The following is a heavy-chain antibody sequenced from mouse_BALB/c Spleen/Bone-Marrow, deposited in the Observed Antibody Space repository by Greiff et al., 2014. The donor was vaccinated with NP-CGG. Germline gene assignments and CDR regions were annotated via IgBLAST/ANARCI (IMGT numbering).Heavy chain of an antibody. V-gene: IGHV1S81*02. J-gene: IGHJ4*01. Sequence: SRAELVKPGASVKLSCKASGYSFTSYWMHWVKQRPGQGLEWIGEISPSNGRSNYNEKFKSKATLTVDKSSSTAYMQLSGLTSEDSAVYYCTRSELRRGGYALDYWGLGTSVTVPS. D-gene: IGHD2-12*01. CDR1: GYSFTSYW. CDR2: ISPSNGRS. CDR3: TRSELRRGGYALDY.